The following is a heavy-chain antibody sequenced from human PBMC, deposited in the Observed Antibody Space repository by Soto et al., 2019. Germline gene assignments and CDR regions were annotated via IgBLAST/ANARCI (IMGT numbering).Heavy chain of an antibody. CDR2: ISGSGDST. J-gene: IGHJ4*02. D-gene: IGHD2-2*01. CDR3: AKTCSSTNCYLDY. V-gene: IGHV3-23*01. CDR1: GFTFSSYA. Sequence: QAGGSLRLSCAGSGFTFSSYAMNWVRQAPGKGLEWVSVISGSGDSTYYADSVKGRFTISRDNFKNTLYLQMNSLRAEDTAVYYCAKTCSSTNCYLDYWGQGTLVTVSS.